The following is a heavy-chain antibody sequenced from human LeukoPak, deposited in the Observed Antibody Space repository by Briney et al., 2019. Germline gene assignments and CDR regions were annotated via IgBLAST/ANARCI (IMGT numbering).Heavy chain of an antibody. J-gene: IGHJ4*02. D-gene: IGHD4-23*01. CDR3: GRRSYGGKDLDY. CDR1: GYSFTSYL. CDR2: IFADNSDT. V-gene: IGHV5-51*01. Sequence: GESLMISCRGSGYSFTSYLIAWLRQIPGKSLEWLGSIFADNSDTNYTASFQGRVTISADKSISTSYLQWSSLKASDTAMYYCGRRSYGGKDLDYLGEGTLVAVCS.